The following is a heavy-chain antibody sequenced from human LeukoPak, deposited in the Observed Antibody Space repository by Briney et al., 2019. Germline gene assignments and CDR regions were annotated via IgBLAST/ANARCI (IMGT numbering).Heavy chain of an antibody. CDR1: GGTFSSSA. J-gene: IGHJ4*02. Sequence: ASVKVSCKASGGTFSSSAISWVRQAPGQGLEWMGRIIPGLGIANYAQKFQGRVTITADKSTSTAYMELSSLRSEDTAVYYCARGGGGYCSGSSCYYFDNWGQGTLVTVSS. CDR3: ARGGGGYCSGSSCYYFDN. CDR2: IIPGLGIA. D-gene: IGHD2-15*01. V-gene: IGHV1-69*04.